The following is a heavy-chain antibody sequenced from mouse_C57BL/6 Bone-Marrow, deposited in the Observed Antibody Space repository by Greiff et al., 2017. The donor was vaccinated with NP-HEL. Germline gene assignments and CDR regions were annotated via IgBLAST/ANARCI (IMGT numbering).Heavy chain of an antibody. Sequence: ESGPGLVKPSQSLSLTCSVTGYSITSGYYWNWIRQFPGNKLEWMGYISYDGSNNYNPSLKNRISITRDTSKNQFFLKLNSVTTEDTATYYCARGDGTSAWFAYWGQGTLVTVSA. CDR2: ISYDGSN. CDR1: GYSITSGYY. CDR3: ARGDGTSAWFAY. V-gene: IGHV3-6*01. J-gene: IGHJ3*01. D-gene: IGHD1-3*01.